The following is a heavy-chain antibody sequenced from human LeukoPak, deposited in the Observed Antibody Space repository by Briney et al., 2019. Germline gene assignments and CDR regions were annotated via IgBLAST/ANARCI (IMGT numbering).Heavy chain of an antibody. CDR2: IYYSGNT. CDR3: ARYGLIRGFEY. CDR1: GGSMSSYY. V-gene: IGHV4-59*01. Sequence: SETLSLTCTVSGGSMSSYYWSWIRQPPGKQLEWIGYIYYSGNTTYSPSLKSRVTISVDTSKNEFSLKLTSVTAADTAVYYCARYGLIRGFEYWGQGTLVTVSS. D-gene: IGHD3-16*01. J-gene: IGHJ4*02.